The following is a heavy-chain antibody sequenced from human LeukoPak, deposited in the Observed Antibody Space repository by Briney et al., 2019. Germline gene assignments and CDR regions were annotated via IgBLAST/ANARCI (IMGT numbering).Heavy chain of an antibody. CDR1: GFTFSNYW. D-gene: IGHD3-9*01. CDR3: ARFSPGDYYDILTGYYNAYFDY. CDR2: IKQGGSEK. Sequence: GGSLRLSCAASGFTFSNYWMSWVRQAPGKGLEGVANIKQGGSEKYYVDSVKGRFIISRDNAKKLLYLQMNSLRAEDTAVYYCARFSPGDYYDILTGYYNAYFDYWGQGTLVTVSS. V-gene: IGHV3-7*01. J-gene: IGHJ4*02.